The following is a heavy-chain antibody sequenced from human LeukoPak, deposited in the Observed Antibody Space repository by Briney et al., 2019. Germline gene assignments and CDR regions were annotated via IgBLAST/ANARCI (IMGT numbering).Heavy chain of an antibody. CDR1: GGSISSSSYY. Sequence: SETLSLTCTVSGGSISSSSYYWGWIRQPPGKGLGWIGSIYYSGSTYYNPSLKSRVTISVDTSKNQFSLKLSSVTAADTAVYYCARSTERFLEWYHNWFDPWGQGTLVTVSS. J-gene: IGHJ5*02. CDR3: ARSTERFLEWYHNWFDP. D-gene: IGHD3-3*01. CDR2: IYYSGST. V-gene: IGHV4-39*01.